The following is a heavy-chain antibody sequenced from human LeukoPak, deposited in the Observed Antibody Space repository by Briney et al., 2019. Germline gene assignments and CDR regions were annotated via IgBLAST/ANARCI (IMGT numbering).Heavy chain of an antibody. Sequence: PSETLSLTCSVSGGSISSDTYYWSWIRQPAEKGLEWIGCIYTSGSTNYNPSLKSRVTISMDTSKNQFSLKLSSVTAADTAVYYCARVASSGYYYFDSWGQGTLVTVSS. CDR3: ARVASSGYYYFDS. D-gene: IGHD3-3*01. V-gene: IGHV4-61*02. CDR2: IYTSGST. J-gene: IGHJ4*02. CDR1: GGSISSDTYY.